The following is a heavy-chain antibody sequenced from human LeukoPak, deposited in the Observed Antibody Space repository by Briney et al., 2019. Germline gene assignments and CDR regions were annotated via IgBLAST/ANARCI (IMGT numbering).Heavy chain of an antibody. V-gene: IGHV4-34*01. Sequence: KSSETLSLTCAVYGGSFSGYSWNWVRQPPGQGLEWIGEINHSGSTNYNPSLKSRVTMSVDTSKNQFSLKLSSVTAADTAVYYCARSGVVVVADYYYYYYMDVWGKGTTVTISS. J-gene: IGHJ6*03. CDR3: ARSGVVVVADYYYYYYMDV. CDR2: INHSGST. D-gene: IGHD2-15*01. CDR1: GGSFSGYS.